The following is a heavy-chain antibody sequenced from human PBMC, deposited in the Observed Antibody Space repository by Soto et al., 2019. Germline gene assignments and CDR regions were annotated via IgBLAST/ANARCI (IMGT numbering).Heavy chain of an antibody. J-gene: IGHJ4*02. CDR1: GFTFSSYA. D-gene: IGHD3-10*01. CDR2: ISGSGGST. V-gene: IGHV3-23*01. CDR3: AGERTIFVRGVLDC. Sequence: EVQLLESGGGLVQPGGSLRLSCAASGFTFSSYAMNWVRQAPGKGLEWVSAISGSGGSTYYADSVKGRFTISRDNCKNTVYLQMNSLRAEDTAVYYCAGERTIFVRGVLDCWGQGTLVTVSS.